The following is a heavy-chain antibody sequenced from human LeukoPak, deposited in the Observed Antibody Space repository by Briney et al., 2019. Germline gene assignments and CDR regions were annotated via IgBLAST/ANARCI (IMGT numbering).Heavy chain of an antibody. V-gene: IGHV1-18*01. D-gene: IGHD2-2*01. Sequence: ASVKVSCKASGYTFTSYGISWVRQAPGQGLEWMGWISAYSGNTNYAQKLQGRVTMTTDTSTSTAYMELRSLRSDDTAVYYCATLGYCSSTSCYYYYYGMDVWGQGTTVTVSS. CDR1: GYTFTSYG. J-gene: IGHJ6*02. CDR2: ISAYSGNT. CDR3: ATLGYCSSTSCYYYYYGMDV.